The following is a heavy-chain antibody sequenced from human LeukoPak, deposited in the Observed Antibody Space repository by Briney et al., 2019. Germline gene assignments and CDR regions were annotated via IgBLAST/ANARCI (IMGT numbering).Heavy chain of an antibody. CDR3: ARRTRGSYPPDY. J-gene: IGHJ4*02. Sequence: ASVKVSCKASGYTFTGYYMHWGRQAPGQGLEWMGWINPNSGGTNYAQKFQGRVTMTRDTSISTAYMELSRLRSDDTAVYYCARRTRGSYPPDYWGQGTLVTVSS. CDR2: INPNSGGT. CDR1: GYTFTGYY. D-gene: IGHD1-26*01. V-gene: IGHV1-2*02.